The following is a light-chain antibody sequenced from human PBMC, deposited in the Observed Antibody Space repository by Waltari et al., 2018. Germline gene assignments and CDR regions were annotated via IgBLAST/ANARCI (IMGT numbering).Light chain of an antibody. CDR3: SSYTRSSTWV. Sequence: QSALTQPASVSGSPGQSITISCTGTSSDVGGYNYVSCYQQHPGKAPKLIIYDVSNRPSSVSVRFSGSKSGNTASLTISGLQAEDEADYYCSSYTRSSTWVFGGGTKLTVL. CDR2: DVS. J-gene: IGLJ3*02. V-gene: IGLV2-14*03. CDR1: SSDVGGYNY.